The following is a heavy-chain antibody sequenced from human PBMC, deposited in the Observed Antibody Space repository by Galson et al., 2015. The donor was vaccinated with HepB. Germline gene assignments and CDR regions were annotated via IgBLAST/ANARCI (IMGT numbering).Heavy chain of an antibody. CDR1: GFTFSSYP. D-gene: IGHD5-12*01. CDR2: ISYDGNDK. J-gene: IGHJ4*02. V-gene: IGHV3-30-3*01. Sequence: SLRLSCAASGFTFSSYPMHWVRQAPGKGLEWVTFISYDGNDKYYAASVKGRFTISRDNSKNTLYLQMNSLRVEDTALYYCARDEGYSGSEPTVFDYWGQGTLVTVSS. CDR3: ARDEGYSGSEPTVFDY.